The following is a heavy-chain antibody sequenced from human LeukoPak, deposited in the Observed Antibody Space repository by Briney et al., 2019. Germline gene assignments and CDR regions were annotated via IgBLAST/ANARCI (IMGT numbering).Heavy chain of an antibody. CDR2: TYYRSKWYN. CDR1: GDSVSSNSAA. V-gene: IGHV6-1*01. CDR3: ARDRAWGWELAPDAFDI. Sequence: SQTLSLTCAISGDSVSSNSAAWNWIRQSPSRGLEWLGRTYYRSKWYNDYAVSVKSRITINPDTSKNQFSLQLNSVTPEDTAVYYCARDRAWGWELAPDAFDIWGHGTMVTVSS. J-gene: IGHJ3*02. D-gene: IGHD1-26*01.